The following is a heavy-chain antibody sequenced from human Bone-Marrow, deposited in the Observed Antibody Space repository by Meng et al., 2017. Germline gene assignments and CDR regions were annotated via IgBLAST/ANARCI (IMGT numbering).Heavy chain of an antibody. CDR3: ARGPTTMAHDFDY. Sequence: GSLRLSCTVSGGSISSYYWSWIRQPPGKGLEWIGYIYYSGSTNYNPSLKSRVTISVDTSQNNLSLKLSSVTAADSAVYYCARGPTTMAHDFDYWGQGTLVTVSS. V-gene: IGHV4-59*12. D-gene: IGHD4-11*01. J-gene: IGHJ4*02. CDR1: GGSISSYY. CDR2: IYYSGST.